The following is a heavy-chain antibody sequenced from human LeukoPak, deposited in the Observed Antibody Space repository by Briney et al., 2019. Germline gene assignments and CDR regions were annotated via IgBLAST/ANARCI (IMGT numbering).Heavy chain of an antibody. V-gene: IGHV4-4*07. Sequence: PSETLSLTCTVSDDSISTYYWSWIRQPAGKGLEWIGRIYTSGSTNYNPSLKSRVTMSVDTSKNRFSLKLSSVTAADTAVYYCARVGSSWLDYYYYYMDVWGKGTTVTISS. D-gene: IGHD6-13*01. CDR2: IYTSGST. J-gene: IGHJ6*03. CDR1: DDSISTYY. CDR3: ARVGSSWLDYYYYYMDV.